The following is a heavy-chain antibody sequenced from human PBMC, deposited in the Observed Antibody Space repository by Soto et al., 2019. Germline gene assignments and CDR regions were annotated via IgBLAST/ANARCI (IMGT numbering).Heavy chain of an antibody. J-gene: IGHJ4*02. CDR1: GGTFSSYA. CDR2: IIPIFGTA. D-gene: IGHD1-26*01. CDR3: ARDRARVGYFDY. Sequence: ASVKVSCKASGGTFSSYAISWVRQAPGQGLEWMGGIIPIFGTANYAQKFQGRVTITADESTSTAYMELSSLRSEDTAVYYCARDRARVGYFDYWGQGTLVTVSS. V-gene: IGHV1-69*13.